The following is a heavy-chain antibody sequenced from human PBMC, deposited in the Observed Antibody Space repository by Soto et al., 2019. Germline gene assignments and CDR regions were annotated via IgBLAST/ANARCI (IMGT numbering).Heavy chain of an antibody. CDR2: IWYDGSNK. CDR3: ARAFHGSGWYGSYYYDGMDV. Sequence: QVQLVESGGGVVQPGRSLRLSCAASGFTFSSYGMHWVRQAPGKGLEWVAVIWYDGSNKYYADSVKGRFTISRDNSKNTLYLQMNSLRAEDTAVYYCARAFHGSGWYGSYYYDGMDVWGQGTTVTVSS. CDR1: GFTFSSYG. D-gene: IGHD6-19*01. V-gene: IGHV3-33*01. J-gene: IGHJ6*02.